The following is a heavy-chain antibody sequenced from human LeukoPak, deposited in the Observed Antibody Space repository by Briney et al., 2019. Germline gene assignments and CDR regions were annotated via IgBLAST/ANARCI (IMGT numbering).Heavy chain of an antibody. CDR3: ARPMAADFYYFYGVDV. Sequence: GGSLRLSCAASGFTFSSYGMHWVRQAPGKGLEWVAVISYDGSNKYYVDSVKGRFTISRDNAKNSLYLQMNSLRAEDTAVYYCARPMAADFYYFYGVDVWGKGTTVTVSS. V-gene: IGHV3-30*03. J-gene: IGHJ6*04. CDR1: GFTFSSYG. D-gene: IGHD6-25*01. CDR2: ISYDGSNK.